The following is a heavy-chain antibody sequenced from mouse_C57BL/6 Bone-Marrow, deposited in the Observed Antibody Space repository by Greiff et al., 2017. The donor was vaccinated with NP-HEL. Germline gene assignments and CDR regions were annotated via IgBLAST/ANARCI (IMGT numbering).Heavy chain of an antibody. Sequence: EVQLVESGGGLVQPKGSLKLSCAASGFTFNTYAMHWVRQAPGQGLEWVARIRSKSSNSATYYAYSVKDRFTISRDDSQSMLYLQMNNLKTEDTAMYYCVRDWGYYGSSHWYFDVWGTGTTVTVSS. J-gene: IGHJ1*03. CDR3: VRDWGYYGSSHWYFDV. CDR2: IRSKSSNSAT. V-gene: IGHV10-3*01. D-gene: IGHD1-1*01. CDR1: GFTFNTYA.